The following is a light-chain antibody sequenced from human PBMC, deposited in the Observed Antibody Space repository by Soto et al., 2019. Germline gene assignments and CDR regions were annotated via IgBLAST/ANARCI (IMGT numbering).Light chain of an antibody. Sequence: DIQMTQSPSTLSASVGDSVTITCRASQTISSWLAWYQQKPGKAPNLLIYKASSFESGVPSRFSGSGSGTEFTLTISSLEPYDSATYYCQQYNILWTFGQGTKVEIK. CDR2: KAS. CDR3: QQYNILWT. CDR1: QTISSW. J-gene: IGKJ1*01. V-gene: IGKV1-5*03.